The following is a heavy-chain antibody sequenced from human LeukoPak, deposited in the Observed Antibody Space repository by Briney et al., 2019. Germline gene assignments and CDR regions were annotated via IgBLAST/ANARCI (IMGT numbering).Heavy chain of an antibody. CDR2: ISHSGST. CDR3: ARGLYDYVWGSYLYWFDP. J-gene: IGHJ5*02. V-gene: IGHV4-34*01. Sequence: PSETLSLTCAVYGGSFSGYYWSWIRQPPGKGLEWIGEISHSGSTNYNPSLKSRVTISVDTSKNQFSLKLSSVTAADTAVYYCARGLYDYVWGSYLYWFDPWGQGTLVTVSS. CDR1: GGSFSGYY. D-gene: IGHD3-16*02.